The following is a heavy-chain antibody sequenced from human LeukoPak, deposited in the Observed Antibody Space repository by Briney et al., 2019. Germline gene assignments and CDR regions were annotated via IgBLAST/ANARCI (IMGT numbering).Heavy chain of an antibody. J-gene: IGHJ6*03. CDR3: ARGGRGSGILLYYYYYYMDV. V-gene: IGHV1-8*01. Sequence: ASVKVSCKASGYTFTSYDINWVRQATGQGLEWMGWMNTNNGNTGYAQKFQVRVTMTRNTSISTAYMELSSLRSDDTAVYYCARGGRGSGILLYYYYYYMDVWGKGTTVTVSS. CDR2: MNTNNGNT. CDR1: GYTFTSYD. D-gene: IGHD3-10*01.